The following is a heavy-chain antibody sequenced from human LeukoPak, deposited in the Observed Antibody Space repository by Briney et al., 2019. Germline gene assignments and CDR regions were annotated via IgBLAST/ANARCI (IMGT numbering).Heavy chain of an antibody. J-gene: IGHJ4*02. Sequence: GGPLRLSCVASGFSFRNYAIHWVRQAPGKGLEYVSVINTDGRITYYADSVKGRFTISRDNSENTVYLQMGSLRGEDMAVYYCTRDGGSFCDFDYWGQGALVTVSS. CDR2: INTDGRIT. CDR3: TRDGGSFCDFDY. D-gene: IGHD1-26*01. CDR1: GFSFRNYA. V-gene: IGHV3-64*02.